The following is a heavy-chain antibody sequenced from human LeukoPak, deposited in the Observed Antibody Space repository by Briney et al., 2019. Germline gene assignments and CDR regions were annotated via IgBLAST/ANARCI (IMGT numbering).Heavy chain of an antibody. J-gene: IGHJ3*02. CDR3: ARTSPKNAAFDI. V-gene: IGHV4-4*07. D-gene: IGHD2/OR15-2a*01. Sequence: SETLSLTCTVSGGSISSYYWSWVRQPAGKGLEWIGRIYSSGSTNYNPSLNSRVTMSVDTSKNRFSLKLTSVTAADTAVYYCARTSPKNAAFDIWGQGTMVTVSS. CDR1: GGSISSYY. CDR2: IYSSGST.